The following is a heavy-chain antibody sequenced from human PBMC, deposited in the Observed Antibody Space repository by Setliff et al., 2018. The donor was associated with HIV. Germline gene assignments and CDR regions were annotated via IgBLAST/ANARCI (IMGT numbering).Heavy chain of an antibody. V-gene: IGHV4-4*07. CDR2: IFGSGTT. J-gene: IGHJ5*02. CDR3: ARDRSKYGTGSSAYNWFDP. Sequence: PSETLSLTCSVSTDSISNSHWSWMRQTAGKGLEWIGRIFGSGTTHYNPSLESRVTMSIDTAKKQFLLRLNSVTAADTAVYFCARDRSKYGTGSSAYNWFDPWGPGTLVTVSS. CDR1: TDSISNSH. D-gene: IGHD3-16*01.